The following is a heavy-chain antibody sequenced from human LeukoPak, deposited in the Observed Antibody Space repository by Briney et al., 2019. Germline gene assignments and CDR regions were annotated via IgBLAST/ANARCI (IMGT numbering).Heavy chain of an antibody. V-gene: IGHV4-59*12. Sequence: SETLSLTCTVSGGSISTYHWAWIRQPPGKGLEWIGYISYSEGTNYNPSLKSRVTISIDTSKNQFSLKVSSVTAADTAVYYCARNRYRGYDFDYWGQGTLVTVSS. J-gene: IGHJ4*02. D-gene: IGHD5-12*01. CDR3: ARNRYRGYDFDY. CDR1: GGSISTYH. CDR2: ISYSEGT.